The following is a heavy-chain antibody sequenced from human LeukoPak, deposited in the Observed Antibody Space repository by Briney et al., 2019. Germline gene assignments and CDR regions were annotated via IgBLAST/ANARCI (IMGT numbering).Heavy chain of an antibody. CDR1: GFTFSSYW. V-gene: IGHV3-7*01. CDR2: IKQDGSEK. J-gene: IGHJ4*02. Sequence: GGSLRLSCAASGFTFSSYWMSWVRQAPGKGLEWVANIKQDGSEKYYVDSVKGRFTTSRDNAKNSLYLQMNSLRAEDTAVYYCAGTYYDFWSGYYSYFDYWGQGTLVTVSS. D-gene: IGHD3-3*01. CDR3: AGTYYDFWSGYYSYFDY.